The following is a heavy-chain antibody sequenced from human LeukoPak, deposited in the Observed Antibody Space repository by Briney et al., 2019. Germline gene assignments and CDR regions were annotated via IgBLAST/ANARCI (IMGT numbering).Heavy chain of an antibody. D-gene: IGHD4-17*01. CDR2: MYYSGST. V-gene: IGHV4-39*01. CDR3: TRHLDTVTD. J-gene: IGHJ4*02. Sequence: SETLSLTCTVSGGSISSSSYYWGWIRQPPGKGLEWTGGMYYSGSTSYNPSLKSRVTISVDTSRNQFSLKLSSVTAADTAVYYCTRHLDTVTDWGQGTLVTVSS. CDR1: GGSISSSSYY.